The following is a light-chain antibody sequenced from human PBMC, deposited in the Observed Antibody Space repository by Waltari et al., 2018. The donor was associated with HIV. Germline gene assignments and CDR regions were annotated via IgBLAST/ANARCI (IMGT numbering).Light chain of an antibody. Sequence: QSALTQPPSASGSPGQSVTISCTGTSRDVGGYNYVSWYQQPPGKAPKLRIYAVSRRPSGVPDRFSGSKSGNTASLTVSGLRAEDEAEYYCTSYAGSNNLNVVFGGGTKLTVL. V-gene: IGLV2-8*01. CDR3: TSYAGSNNLNVV. CDR1: SRDVGGYNY. CDR2: AVS. J-gene: IGLJ2*01.